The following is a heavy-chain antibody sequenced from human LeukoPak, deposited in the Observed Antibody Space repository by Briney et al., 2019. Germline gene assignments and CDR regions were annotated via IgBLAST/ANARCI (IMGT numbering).Heavy chain of an antibody. Sequence: SSVKVSCKASGGTFSSYAISGVRQARGQGLEWMGGIIPIFGTANYAQKFQRRVTSAADESTSTAYMELCSLRSEDTAVYYCARVQWELQNNWFDPWGQGTLATVSS. CDR2: IIPIFGTA. CDR3: ARVQWELQNNWFDP. V-gene: IGHV1-69*01. CDR1: GGTFSSYA. J-gene: IGHJ5*02. D-gene: IGHD1-26*01.